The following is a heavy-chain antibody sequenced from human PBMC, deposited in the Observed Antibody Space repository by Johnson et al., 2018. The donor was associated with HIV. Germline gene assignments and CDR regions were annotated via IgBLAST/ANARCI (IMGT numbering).Heavy chain of an antibody. D-gene: IGHD2/OR15-2a*01. Sequence: VQLVESGGGVVQPGRSLRLSCAASEFTFSSYAMHWVRQAPGKGLEWVAVISYDGSNKYYADSVKGQFTISRDNSKNTLYLQMNSLRAVDTAMYYCARDWEEYGAFDIWGQGTMVTVSS. J-gene: IGHJ3*02. CDR1: EFTFSSYA. CDR3: ARDWEEYGAFDI. V-gene: IGHV3-30*04. CDR2: ISYDGSNK.